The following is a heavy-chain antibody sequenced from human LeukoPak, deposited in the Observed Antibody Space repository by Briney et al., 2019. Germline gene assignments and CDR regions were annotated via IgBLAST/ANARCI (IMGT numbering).Heavy chain of an antibody. J-gene: IGHJ3*02. D-gene: IGHD5-24*01. Sequence: GGSLRLSCAASGFTFSSYWMHWVRQAPGKGLEWVSYISSSGSTIYYADSVKGRFTISRDNAKNSLYLQMNSLRAEDTAVYYCARRIRDGYNYAFDIWGQGTMVTVSS. CDR1: GFTFSSYW. CDR3: ARRIRDGYNYAFDI. V-gene: IGHV3-48*04. CDR2: ISSSGSTI.